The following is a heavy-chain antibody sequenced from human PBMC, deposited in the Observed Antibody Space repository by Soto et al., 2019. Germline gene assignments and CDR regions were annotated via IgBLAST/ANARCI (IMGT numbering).Heavy chain of an antibody. CDR2: IYYSGST. D-gene: IGHD2-8*02. Sequence: SETLSLTCTVSGGSLSSYYWSLVRQPPGKGLEWIGYIYYSGSTNYNPSLKSRVTISVDTSKNQFSLKLSSVTAADTAVYYCARVPVGSALGDWFDPWGQGTLVTVSS. J-gene: IGHJ5*02. CDR3: ARVPVGSALGDWFDP. V-gene: IGHV4-59*01. CDR1: GGSLSSYY.